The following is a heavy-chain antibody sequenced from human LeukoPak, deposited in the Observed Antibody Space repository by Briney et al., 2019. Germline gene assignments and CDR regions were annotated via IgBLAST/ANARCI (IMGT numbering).Heavy chain of an antibody. Sequence: PSETLSLTCTVSGGSISSSSYYWGWIRQPPGKGLEWIGSIYYSGSTYYNPSLKSRVTISVDTSKNQFSLKLSSVTAADTAVYYCASCPLYYYYYYMDVWGKGTTVTISS. V-gene: IGHV4-39*01. CDR1: GGSISSSSYY. CDR3: ASCPLYYYYYYMDV. J-gene: IGHJ6*03. CDR2: IYYSGST.